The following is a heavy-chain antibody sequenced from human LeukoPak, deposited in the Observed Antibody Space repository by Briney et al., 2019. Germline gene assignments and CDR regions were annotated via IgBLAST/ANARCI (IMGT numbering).Heavy chain of an antibody. D-gene: IGHD6-19*01. J-gene: IGHJ4*02. CDR1: GFTFSSYA. CDR2: ISYDGSNK. CDR3: ARVRGWYYFDY. V-gene: IGHV3-30-3*01. Sequence: GGSLRLSCAASGFTFSSYAMHWVRQAPGKGLEWVAAISYDGSNKYYADSVKGRFTISRDNSKNTLYLQMNSLRAEDTAVYYCARVRGWYYFDYWGQGTLVTVSS.